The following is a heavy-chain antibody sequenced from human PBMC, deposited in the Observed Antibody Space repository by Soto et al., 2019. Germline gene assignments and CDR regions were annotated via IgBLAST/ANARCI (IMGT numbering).Heavy chain of an antibody. CDR1: GYTFTSYG. J-gene: IGHJ4*02. V-gene: IGHV1-18*04. CDR2: ISAYNGNT. Sequence: QVQLVQSVAEVKKPGASVKVSCKASGYTFTSYGISWVRQAPGQGLEWMGWISAYNGNTNYAQKLQGRVTMTTDTSTSTAYMELRSLRSDDTAVYYCARGDPPYYDFWSGYYFVYWGQGTLVTVSS. CDR3: ARGDPPYYDFWSGYYFVY. D-gene: IGHD3-3*01.